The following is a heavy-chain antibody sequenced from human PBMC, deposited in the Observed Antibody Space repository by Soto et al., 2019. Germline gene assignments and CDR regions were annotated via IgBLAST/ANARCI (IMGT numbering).Heavy chain of an antibody. CDR3: ARDLGGYNSIWAFDI. CDR1: GFTFSSYG. J-gene: IGHJ3*02. Sequence: ESGGGVVQPGRSLRLSCAASGFTFSSYGMHWVRQAPGKGLEWVAVIWYDGSNKYYADSVKGRFTISRDNSKNTLYLQMNSLRAEDTAVYYCARDLGGYNSIWAFDIWGQGTMVTVSS. V-gene: IGHV3-33*01. D-gene: IGHD5-12*01. CDR2: IWYDGSNK.